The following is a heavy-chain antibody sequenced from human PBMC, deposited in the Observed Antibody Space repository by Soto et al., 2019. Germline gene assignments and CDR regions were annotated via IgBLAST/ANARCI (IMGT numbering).Heavy chain of an antibody. CDR2: ISGSGGST. D-gene: IGHD4-17*01. CDR3: AKRTVGWYFDL. V-gene: IGHV3-23*01. J-gene: IGHJ2*01. CDR1: GFTFSSYA. Sequence: EVQLLESGGGLVQPGGSLRLSCAASGFTFSSYAMSWVRQAPGKGLEWVSVISGSGGSTYSTDSVKGRFTISRDNSKNTLYLQMNSLRAEDTAVYYCAKRTVGWYFDLWGRGTLVTVSS.